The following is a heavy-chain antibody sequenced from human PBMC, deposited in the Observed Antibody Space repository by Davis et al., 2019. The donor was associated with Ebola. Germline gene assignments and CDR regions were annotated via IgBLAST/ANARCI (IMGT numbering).Heavy chain of an antibody. CDR3: ARDLVIMYYYYGMDV. D-gene: IGHD3-9*01. CDR1: GFTFSSYG. Sequence: PGGSLRLSCAASGFTFSSYGMHWVRQAPGKGLEWVAVISYDGSNKYYADSVKGRFTISRDNSKNTLYLQMNSLRAEDTAVYYCARDLVIMYYYYGMDVWGQGTTVTVSS. CDR2: ISYDGSNK. J-gene: IGHJ6*02. V-gene: IGHV3-30*03.